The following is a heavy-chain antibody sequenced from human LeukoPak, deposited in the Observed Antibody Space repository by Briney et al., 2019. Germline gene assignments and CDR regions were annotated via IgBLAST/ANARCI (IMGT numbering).Heavy chain of an antibody. J-gene: IGHJ4*02. V-gene: IGHV3-23*01. Sequence: GGSLRLSCAASGFTFSSYAVSWVRQAPGKGLEWVSAISGGGGSTYYADSVKGRFTISRDNSKNTLYLQMNSLRAEDTAVYYCAKWTNWNDFDYWGQGTLVTVSS. CDR2: ISGGGGST. D-gene: IGHD1-20*01. CDR3: AKWTNWNDFDY. CDR1: GFTFSSYA.